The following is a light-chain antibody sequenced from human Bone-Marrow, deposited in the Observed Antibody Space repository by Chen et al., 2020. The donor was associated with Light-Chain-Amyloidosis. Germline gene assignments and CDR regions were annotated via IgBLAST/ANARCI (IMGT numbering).Light chain of an antibody. J-gene: IGKJ2*01. V-gene: IGKV1-12*01. Sequence: DIQMTQSPSSVSASVGDRVTILCRASQTVSIWVTWYQQKPGQAPNVLIHGASKLQTGVPPRFSGSGSGTEFTLTISRLQPEDFATYYCQQANSLPYTFGQGTRLEV. CDR3: QQANSLPYT. CDR1: QTVSIW. CDR2: GAS.